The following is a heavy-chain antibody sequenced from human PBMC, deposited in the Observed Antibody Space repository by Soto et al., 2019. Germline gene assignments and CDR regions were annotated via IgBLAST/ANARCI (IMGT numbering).Heavy chain of an antibody. CDR3: AREKGYCSSTSCHHIGYYYGMDV. CDR1: GGSFSGYY. Sequence: PSETLSLTCAVYGGSFSGYYWSWIRQPPGKGLEWIGEINHSGSTNYNPSLKSRVTISVDTSKNQFSLKLSSVTAADTAVYYCAREKGYCSSTSCHHIGYYYGMDVWGQGTTVTVSS. CDR2: INHSGST. D-gene: IGHD2-2*01. V-gene: IGHV4-34*01. J-gene: IGHJ6*02.